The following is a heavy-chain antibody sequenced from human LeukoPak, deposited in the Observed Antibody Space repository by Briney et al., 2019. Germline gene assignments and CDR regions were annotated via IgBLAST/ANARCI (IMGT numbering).Heavy chain of an antibody. CDR2: IYYSGST. V-gene: IGHV4-39*01. CDR3: ARRRKDSGRCFDY. Sequence: PSETLSLTCTVSGGSISSSSYYWGWLRQPPGKGLEWIGSIYYSGSTYYSPSLKSRVTISVDTSKDQFSLKLSSVTAADTAVYYCARRRKDSGRCFDYWGQGTLVTVSS. CDR1: GGSISSSSYY. J-gene: IGHJ4*02. D-gene: IGHD1-26*01.